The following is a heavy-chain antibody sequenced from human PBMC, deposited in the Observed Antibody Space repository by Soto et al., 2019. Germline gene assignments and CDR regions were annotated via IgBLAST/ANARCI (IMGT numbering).Heavy chain of an antibody. CDR1: GASISSSY. CDR3: AWTEDGGWLGELLYGFDT. D-gene: IGHD3-10*01. V-gene: IGHV4-59*01. J-gene: IGHJ3*02. Sequence: PSETLSLTCSVSGASISSSYWSWSRQPPGKGLEWLAYSYSSGSTSCNPSLKSRVSISIDTSMNSYSLLLSSVSAADTAVYYGAWTEDGGWLGELLYGFDTWGQGTMVTVSS. CDR2: SYSSGST.